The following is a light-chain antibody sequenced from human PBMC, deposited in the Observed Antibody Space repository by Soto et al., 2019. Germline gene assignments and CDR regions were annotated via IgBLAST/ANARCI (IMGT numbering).Light chain of an antibody. CDR3: QQYGALPR. CDR1: QSVTSSY. J-gene: IGKJ5*01. Sequence: DSLLTQSPGTLSLSPGERATLSCRASQSVTSSYLAWYQHKPGQAPRLLIDGASSRVTGIPDRFSGSGSATDFTFTISRLEPEDFAVYFCQQYGALPRFGQGTRLEI. V-gene: IGKV3-20*01. CDR2: GAS.